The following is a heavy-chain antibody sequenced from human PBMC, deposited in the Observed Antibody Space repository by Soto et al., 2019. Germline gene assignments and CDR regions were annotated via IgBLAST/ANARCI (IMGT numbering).Heavy chain of an antibody. D-gene: IGHD2-8*01. V-gene: IGHV1-2*04. J-gene: IGHJ6*02. CDR2: INPKSGGT. Sequence: ASVKVSCKASGYSFTDYHIHWVRQAPGQGLEWLGRINPKSGGTSTAQKFQGWVTITTDTSISTASMELTRLTSDDTAIYYCARGDSTDCSNGVCSFFYNHDMDVWGQGTTVTVSS. CDR1: GYSFTDYH. CDR3: ARGDSTDCSNGVCSFFYNHDMDV.